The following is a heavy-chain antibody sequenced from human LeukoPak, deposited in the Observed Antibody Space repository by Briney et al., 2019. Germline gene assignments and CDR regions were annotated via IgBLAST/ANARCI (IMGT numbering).Heavy chain of an antibody. V-gene: IGHV3-30-3*01. Sequence: GGSLRLSGAASGFTFSSYAMHWVRQAPGKGLEWVAVISYDGSNKYYADSVKGRFTISRDNSKNTLYLQMNSLRAEDTAVYYCARDQTTVTTPHAFDIWGQGAMVTVSS. D-gene: IGHD4-17*01. CDR1: GFTFSSYA. J-gene: IGHJ3*02. CDR3: ARDQTTVTTPHAFDI. CDR2: ISYDGSNK.